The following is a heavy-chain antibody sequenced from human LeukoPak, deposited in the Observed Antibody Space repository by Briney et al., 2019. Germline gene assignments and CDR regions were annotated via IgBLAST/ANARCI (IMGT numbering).Heavy chain of an antibody. Sequence: EASVKVSCKVSGYTLTELSMHWVRQAPGKGLEGMGGFDPEDGETIYAQKFQARVTMTEDTPTDTAYMELSSLRSEDTAVYYCATGYCSSTSCYYHFDYWGQGTLVTVSS. CDR2: FDPEDGET. D-gene: IGHD2-2*01. J-gene: IGHJ4*02. V-gene: IGHV1-24*01. CDR1: GYTLTELS. CDR3: ATGYCSSTSCYYHFDY.